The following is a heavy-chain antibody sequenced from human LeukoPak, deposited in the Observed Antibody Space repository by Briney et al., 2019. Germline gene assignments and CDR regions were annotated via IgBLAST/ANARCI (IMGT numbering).Heavy chain of an antibody. J-gene: IGHJ4*02. CDR3: ARDRYIVGATFDY. V-gene: IGHV3-48*01. Sequence: PGGSLRLSCAASGFTFSSYSMNWVRQAPGKGLEWVSYISSSSSTIYYADSVKGRFTISRDNAKNSRYLQMNSLRAEDTAVYYCARDRYIVGATFDYWGQGTLVTVSS. CDR2: ISSSSSTI. CDR1: GFTFSSYS. D-gene: IGHD1-26*01.